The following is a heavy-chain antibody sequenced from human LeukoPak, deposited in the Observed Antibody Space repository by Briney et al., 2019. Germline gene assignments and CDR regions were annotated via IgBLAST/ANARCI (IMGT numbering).Heavy chain of an antibody. CDR3: ARVREDSYYYDSSGYYYFDY. Sequence: GGSLRLSCAASGFTFSSYSMTWVRQAPGKGLEWVSSISSSSSYIYYADSVKGRFTISRDNVKNSLYLQMNSLRAEDTAVYYCARVREDSYYYDSSGYYYFDYWGQGTLVTVSS. V-gene: IGHV3-21*01. CDR1: GFTFSSYS. D-gene: IGHD3-22*01. CDR2: ISSSSSYI. J-gene: IGHJ4*02.